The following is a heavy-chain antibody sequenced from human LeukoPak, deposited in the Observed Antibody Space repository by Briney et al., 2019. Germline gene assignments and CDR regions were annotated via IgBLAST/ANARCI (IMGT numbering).Heavy chain of an antibody. Sequence: SGGSLRLSCAASGFTVSSNYMSWVRQAPWKGLEWVSVIYSGGSTYYADSVKGRFTISRDNSKNTLYLQMNSLRAEDTAVYYCARVLKSSTPLYGDYFQHWGQGTLVTVSS. CDR1: GFTVSSNY. V-gene: IGHV3-66*01. CDR3: ARVLKSSTPLYGDYFQH. D-gene: IGHD4-17*01. CDR2: IYSGGST. J-gene: IGHJ1*01.